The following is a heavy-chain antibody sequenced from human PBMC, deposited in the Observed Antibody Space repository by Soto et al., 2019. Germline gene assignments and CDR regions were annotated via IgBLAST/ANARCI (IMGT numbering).Heavy chain of an antibody. CDR3: ARQKILGELSFRVFDI. Sequence: GGSLRLSCAASGFTFSSYSMNWVRQAPGKGLEWVSSISSSSSYIYYADSVKGRFTISRDNAKNSLYLQMNSLRAEDTAVYYCARQKILGELSFRVFDIWGQGTMVTVSS. CDR1: GFTFSSYS. D-gene: IGHD3-16*02. J-gene: IGHJ3*02. CDR2: ISSSSSYI. V-gene: IGHV3-21*01.